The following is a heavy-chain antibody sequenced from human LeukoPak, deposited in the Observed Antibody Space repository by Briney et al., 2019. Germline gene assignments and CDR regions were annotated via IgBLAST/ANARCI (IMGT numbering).Heavy chain of an antibody. D-gene: IGHD1-26*01. Sequence: GGSLRLSCAASGFTFSSYSMSWVRQAPGKGLEWVSSISDNSYWIYYAASVKGRFTISRDNAKNSLYLQMNSLRAEDTAVYYCARDRIVGATTFDYWGQGTLVTVSS. J-gene: IGHJ4*02. V-gene: IGHV3-21*01. CDR1: GFTFSSYS. CDR2: ISDNSYWI. CDR3: ARDRIVGATTFDY.